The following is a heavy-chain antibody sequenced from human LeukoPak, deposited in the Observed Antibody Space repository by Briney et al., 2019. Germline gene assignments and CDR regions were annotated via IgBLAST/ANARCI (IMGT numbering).Heavy chain of an antibody. D-gene: IGHD4-17*01. V-gene: IGHV4-59*11. CDR1: GGSISSHY. CDR2: IYYSGST. Sequence: SETLSLTCTVSGGSISSHYWTWIRQPPGKGLEWIGYIYYSGSTSYNPSLKSRVTISVDTSKNQFSLKLSSVTAADTAVYYCAKYDYGDSKFDPWGQGTLVAVSS. J-gene: IGHJ5*02. CDR3: AKYDYGDSKFDP.